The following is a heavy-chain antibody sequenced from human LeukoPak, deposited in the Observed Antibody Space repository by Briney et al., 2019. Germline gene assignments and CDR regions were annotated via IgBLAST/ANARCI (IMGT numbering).Heavy chain of an antibody. CDR3: ARDRELWFGELLPGSFDI. J-gene: IGHJ3*02. Sequence: ASVKVSCKASGYTFTNYYMYWVRQAPGQGLEWMGWINPNSGGTNYAQKFQGRVTMTRDTSISTAYMELSRLRSDDTAVYYCARDRELWFGELLPGSFDIWGQGTMVTVSS. D-gene: IGHD3-10*01. CDR2: INPNSGGT. CDR1: GYTFTNYY. V-gene: IGHV1-2*02.